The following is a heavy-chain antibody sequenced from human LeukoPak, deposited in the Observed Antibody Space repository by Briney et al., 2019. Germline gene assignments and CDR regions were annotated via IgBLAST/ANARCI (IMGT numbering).Heavy chain of an antibody. J-gene: IGHJ5*02. D-gene: IGHD4-11*01. V-gene: IGHV3-21*05. CDR2: ISGSSSHI. CDR1: GFSFNYYS. CDR3: AKDGESMTTFPTNWFDP. Sequence: PGGSLRLSCVASGFSFNYYSMNWVRQAPGKGLEWVSYISGSSSHIYYADSLEGRFTVSRDNAKNSVYLQMNSLRVEDTAVYYCAKDGESMTTFPTNWFDPWGQGTLVTVSS.